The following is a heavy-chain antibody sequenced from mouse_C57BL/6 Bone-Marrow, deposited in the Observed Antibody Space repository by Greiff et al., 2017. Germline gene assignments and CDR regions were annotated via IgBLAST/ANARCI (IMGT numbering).Heavy chain of an antibody. CDR3: ARDDYYDYCFDY. J-gene: IGHJ2*01. CDR2: INPYNGGT. Sequence: EVQLQQSGPVLVKPGASVKMSCKASGYTFTDYYMNWVKQSHGKSLEWIGVINPYNGGTSYNQKFKGKATLTVDKSSSTAYMELNSLTSEDSAVYYCARDDYYDYCFDYWGQGTTLTVSS. V-gene: IGHV1-19*01. CDR1: GYTFTDYY. D-gene: IGHD2-4*01.